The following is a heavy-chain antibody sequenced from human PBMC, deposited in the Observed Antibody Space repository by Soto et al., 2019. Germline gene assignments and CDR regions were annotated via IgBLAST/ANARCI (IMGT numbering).Heavy chain of an antibody. J-gene: IGHJ4*02. CDR3: ARGGHGYNFGAVY. V-gene: IGHV1-69*01. D-gene: IGHD5-12*01. CDR1: GGGNLRDYR. CDR2: IIPKLGSA. Sequence: QVQLVQYGAEVKEPGSSVKVSCKASGGGNLRDYRTTWVRRAPGQGLEWMGGIIPKLGSANYAQNFQGRVTVTADESTNTVYMELRSLRSDDTAVYYCARGGHGYNFGAVYWGQGTPVTVSS.